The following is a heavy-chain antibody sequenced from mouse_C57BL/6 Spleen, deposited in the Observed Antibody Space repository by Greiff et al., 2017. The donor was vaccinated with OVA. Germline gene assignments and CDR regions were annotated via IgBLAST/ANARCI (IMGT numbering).Heavy chain of an antibody. CDR1: GYAFSSSW. D-gene: IGHD2-5*01. CDR3: ARNHYSNSWFAY. J-gene: IGHJ3*01. CDR2: IYPGDGDT. V-gene: IGHV1-82*01. Sequence: QVQLQQSGPELVKPGASVKISCKASGYAFSSSWMNWVKQRPGKGLEWIGRIYPGDGDTNYNGKFKGKATLTADKSSSTAYMQLSSLTSEDSAVYFCARNHYSNSWFAYWGQGTLVTVSA.